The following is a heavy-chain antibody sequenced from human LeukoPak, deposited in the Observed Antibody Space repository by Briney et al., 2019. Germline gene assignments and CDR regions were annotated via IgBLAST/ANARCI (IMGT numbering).Heavy chain of an antibody. CDR2: INTNTGNP. J-gene: IGHJ4*02. CDR1: GYTFTSYY. D-gene: IGHD2-15*01. CDR3: ARGYCSGGSCSLVDY. V-gene: IGHV7-4-1*02. Sequence: ASVKVSCKASGYTFTSYYMHWVRQAPGQGLGWMGWINTNTGNPTYAQGFTGRFVFSLDTSVSTAYLQISSLKAEDTAVYYCARGYCSGGSCSLVDYWGQGTLVAVSS.